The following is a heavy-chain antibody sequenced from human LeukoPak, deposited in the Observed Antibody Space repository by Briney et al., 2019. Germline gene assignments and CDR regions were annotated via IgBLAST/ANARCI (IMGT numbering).Heavy chain of an antibody. J-gene: IGHJ4*02. Sequence: PAGSLRLSCAASGFTVSRNYMTWVRKAPGKGQEWVSVIYSSGTTYYADSVKGRFTISRDNSENTLYLQMNSLRAEDTGVYYCARVNLSFDYWGQGTLVTVSS. CDR2: IYSSGTT. V-gene: IGHV3-53*01. CDR3: ARVNLSFDY. CDR1: GFTVSRNY.